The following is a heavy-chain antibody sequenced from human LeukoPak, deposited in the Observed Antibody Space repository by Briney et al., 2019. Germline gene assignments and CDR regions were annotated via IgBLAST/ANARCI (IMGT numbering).Heavy chain of an antibody. V-gene: IGHV1-24*01. CDR1: GYTLTELS. D-gene: IGHD5-12*01. CDR2: FDPEDGET. J-gene: IGHJ4*02. Sequence: ASVKASCKVSGYTLTELSMHWVRQAPGKGLEWMGGFDPEDGETIYAQKFQGRVTMTEDTSTDTAYMELSSLRSEDTAVYYCATVADIVATIGTFDYWGQGTLVTVSS. CDR3: ATVADIVATIGTFDY.